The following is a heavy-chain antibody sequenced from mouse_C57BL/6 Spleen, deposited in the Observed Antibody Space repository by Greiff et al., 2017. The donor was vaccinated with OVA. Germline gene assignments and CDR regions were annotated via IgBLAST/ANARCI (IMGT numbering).Heavy chain of an antibody. D-gene: IGHD3-2*02. V-gene: IGHV1-59*01. CDR1: GYTFTSYW. CDR2: IDPSDSYT. Sequence: QVQLQQPGAELVRPGTSVKLSCKASGYTFTSYWMHWVKQRPGQGLEWIGVIDPSDSYTNYNQKFKGKATLTVDTSSSTAYMQLSSLTSEDSAVYYCASRIDSSGYDYWGQGTTLTVSS. J-gene: IGHJ2*01. CDR3: ASRIDSSGYDY.